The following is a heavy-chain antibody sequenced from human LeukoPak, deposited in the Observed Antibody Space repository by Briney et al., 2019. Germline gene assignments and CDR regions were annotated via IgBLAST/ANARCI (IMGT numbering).Heavy chain of an antibody. V-gene: IGHV1-24*01. J-gene: IGHJ4*02. CDR3: ATDGLALDYGDYVIGY. CDR1: GYTLTELS. CDR2: FDPEDGET. D-gene: IGHD4-17*01. Sequence: ASVKVSCKVSGYTLTELSMHWVRQAPGKGLEWMGGFDPEDGETIYAQKFQGRVTKTEDTSTDTAYMELSSLRSEDTAVYYCATDGLALDYGDYVIGYWGQGTLVTVSS.